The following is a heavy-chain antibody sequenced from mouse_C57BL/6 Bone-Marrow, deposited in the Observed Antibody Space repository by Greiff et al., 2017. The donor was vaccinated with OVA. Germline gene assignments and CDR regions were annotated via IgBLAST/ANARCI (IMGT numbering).Heavy chain of an antibody. Sequence: EVQLQESGPGLVKPSQSLSLTCSVTGYSITSGYYWNWIRQFPGNKLEWMGYISYDGSNNYNPSLKNRISITRDTSKNQFFLKLNSVTTEDTATYYCARGDSNWDVGMDYWGQGTSVTVSS. CDR3: ARGDSNWDVGMDY. CDR2: ISYDGSN. D-gene: IGHD4-1*01. CDR1: GYSITSGYY. V-gene: IGHV3-6*01. J-gene: IGHJ4*01.